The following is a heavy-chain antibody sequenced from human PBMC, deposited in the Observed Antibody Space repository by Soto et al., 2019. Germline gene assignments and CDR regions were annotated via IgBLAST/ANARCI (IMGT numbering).Heavy chain of an antibody. V-gene: IGHV4-59*08. CDR3: ARRSSTVTTFYYYYGMDV. Sequence: PSETLSLTCTVSGGSTSSYYWSWIRQPPGKGLEWIGYIYYSGSTNYNPSLKSRVTISVDTSKNQFSLKLSSVTAADTAVYYCARRSSTVTTFYYYYGMDVWGQGTTVTVSS. J-gene: IGHJ6*02. D-gene: IGHD4-17*01. CDR2: IYYSGST. CDR1: GGSTSSYY.